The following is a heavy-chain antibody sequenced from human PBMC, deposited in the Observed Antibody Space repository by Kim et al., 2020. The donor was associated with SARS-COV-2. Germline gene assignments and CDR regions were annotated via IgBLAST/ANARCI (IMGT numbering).Heavy chain of an antibody. CDR3: ATSAVAAFFDY. D-gene: IGHD6-19*01. CDR2: T. Sequence: TIYAQKFQGRVTMTEDTSTDTAYMELSSLRSEDTAVYYCATSAVAAFFDYWGQGTLVTVSS. V-gene: IGHV1-24*01. J-gene: IGHJ4*02.